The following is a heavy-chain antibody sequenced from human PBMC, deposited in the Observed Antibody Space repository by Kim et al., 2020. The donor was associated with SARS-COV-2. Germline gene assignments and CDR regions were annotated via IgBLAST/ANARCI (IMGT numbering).Heavy chain of an antibody. V-gene: IGHV4-4*02. J-gene: IGHJ4*02. CDR3: SGSSGWYRLDY. D-gene: IGHD6-19*01. Sequence: NYNPSLKSRVTIAVDKSKNHFSLNLNSVTAADTAVYYCSGSSGWYRLDYWGQGTLVTVSS.